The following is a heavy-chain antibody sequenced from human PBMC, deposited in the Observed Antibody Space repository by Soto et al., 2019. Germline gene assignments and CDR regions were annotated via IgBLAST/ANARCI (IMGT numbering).Heavy chain of an antibody. Sequence: EVQLLESGGGLVQPGGSLRLSCAASGFTFSSYAMSWVRQAPGKGLEWVSAISGSGGSTYYADSVKGRFTISRDNSKNPLYLEKNSRRAEDTGVDYCAKRASSGWAYVDYWGQGTLVTVAS. CDR1: GFTFSSYA. D-gene: IGHD6-19*01. V-gene: IGHV3-23*01. CDR3: AKRASSGWAYVDY. CDR2: ISGSGGST. J-gene: IGHJ4*02.